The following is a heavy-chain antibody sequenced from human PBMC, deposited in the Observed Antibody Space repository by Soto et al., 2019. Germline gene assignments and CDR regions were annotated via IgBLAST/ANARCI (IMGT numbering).Heavy chain of an antibody. V-gene: IGHV1-18*01. D-gene: IGHD1-26*01. CDR2: ISAYNGNT. CDR1: GYTFSSYW. Sequence: ASVKVSCKGSGYTFSSYWISWGRQAPGQGLEWMGWISAYNGNTNYAQELQGRVTMTTDTSTSTAYMELRSLRSDDTAVYYCARVQEWELSHHYWGQGTLVTVSS. J-gene: IGHJ4*02. CDR3: ARVQEWELSHHY.